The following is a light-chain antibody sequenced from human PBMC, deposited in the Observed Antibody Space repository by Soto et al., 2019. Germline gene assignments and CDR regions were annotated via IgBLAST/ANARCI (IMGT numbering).Light chain of an antibody. Sequence: QSVLTQPPSASGSPGQSVTISCTGTSSDVGGYNYVSWYQRHPGKAPKLMIYEVTKRPSGVPDRFSGSKSGNTVSLTVSGLQAEDEADYYCSSYAGSNNFVVFGGGTQLTVL. CDR1: SSDVGGYNY. CDR3: SSYAGSNNFVV. CDR2: EVT. J-gene: IGLJ2*01. V-gene: IGLV2-8*01.